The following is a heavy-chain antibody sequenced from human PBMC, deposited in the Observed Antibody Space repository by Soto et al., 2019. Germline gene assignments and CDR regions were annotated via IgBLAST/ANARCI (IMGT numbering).Heavy chain of an antibody. CDR3: AGTTSHQWYYMDV. J-gene: IGHJ6*03. CDR1: GDSVSSNSAA. D-gene: IGHD1-7*01. CDR2: TYYRTRWYN. V-gene: IGHV6-1*01. Sequence: SQTLSLTCAISGDSVSSNSAAWNWIRLSPSRGLEWLARTYYRTRWYNDYAVSVRSRITVNQDTYKNKISMQMTSVNPEDTTVYYCAGTTSHQWYYMDVWGKGTTVTVSS.